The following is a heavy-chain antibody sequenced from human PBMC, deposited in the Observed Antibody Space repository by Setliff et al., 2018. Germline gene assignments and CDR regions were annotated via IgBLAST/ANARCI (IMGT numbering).Heavy chain of an antibody. CDR1: GFTFSSYA. D-gene: IGHD2-15*01. Sequence: PGGSLRLSCAASGFTFSSYAMSWVRQAPGKGLEWVSAISGSGGSTYYADSVKGRFTISRDNSKNTVYLEMNSLRAEDTAVYYCAKRGPYCSGYSAIRLWGQGTMVTVSS. J-gene: IGHJ3*01. CDR2: ISGSGGST. V-gene: IGHV3-23*01. CDR3: AKRGPYCSGYSAIRL.